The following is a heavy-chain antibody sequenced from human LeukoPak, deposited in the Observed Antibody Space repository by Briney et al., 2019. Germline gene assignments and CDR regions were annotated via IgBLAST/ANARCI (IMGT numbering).Heavy chain of an antibody. CDR1: GFTFNTYW. V-gene: IGHV3-74*01. CDR2: INADGSSI. CDR3: ALFSIPGD. Sequence: GGSLRLSCATPGFTFNTYWMHWVWQAPGKGLVWLSNINADGSSITYADSVKGRFTISRDNAKNTLYLQMNSLSAEDTAVYYCALFSIPGDWGQGTLVTVSS. J-gene: IGHJ4*02. D-gene: IGHD3-9*01.